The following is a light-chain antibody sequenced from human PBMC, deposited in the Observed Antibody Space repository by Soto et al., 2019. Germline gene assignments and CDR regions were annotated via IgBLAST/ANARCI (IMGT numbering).Light chain of an antibody. J-gene: IGKJ1*01. CDR2: AAS. V-gene: IGKV1-9*01. Sequence: DIQLTQSPSFLSASVGDRITITCRTSEDISSYLAWYQQKLGEAPKLLIYAASTLQSGVPLRFSGSGSGTEFTLTVSSLQPEDFATYYSQQLKSYPRTFGQGTKVQVK. CDR3: QQLKSYPRT. CDR1: EDISSY.